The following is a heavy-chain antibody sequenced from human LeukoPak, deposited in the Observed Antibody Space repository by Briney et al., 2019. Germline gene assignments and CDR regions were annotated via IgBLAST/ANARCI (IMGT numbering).Heavy chain of an antibody. J-gene: IGHJ4*02. CDR2: ISGGGAST. CDR1: GFTFSSYA. Sequence: GGSLRLSCAASGFTFSSYAMSWVRQAPGKGLEWVSAISGGGASTYYADSVKGRFTIPRDNSKNTLYLQMNSLRAEDTAVYYCAKDLGYSGYDPLDYWGQGTLVTVSS. V-gene: IGHV3-23*01. CDR3: AKDLGYSGYDPLDY. D-gene: IGHD5-12*01.